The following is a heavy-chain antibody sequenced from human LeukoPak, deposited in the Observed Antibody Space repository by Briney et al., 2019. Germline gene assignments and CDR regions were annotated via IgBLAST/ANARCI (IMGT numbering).Heavy chain of an antibody. CDR2: IIPILGIA. V-gene: IGHV1-69*04. Sequence: SVKVSCKASGGTFSSYAISWGRQAPGQGLEWMGRIIPILGIANYAQKFQGRVTITADKSTSTAYMELSSLRSEDTAVYYCARDPDYGDYEFDYWGQGTLVTVSS. CDR1: GGTFSSYA. J-gene: IGHJ4*02. CDR3: ARDPDYGDYEFDY. D-gene: IGHD4-17*01.